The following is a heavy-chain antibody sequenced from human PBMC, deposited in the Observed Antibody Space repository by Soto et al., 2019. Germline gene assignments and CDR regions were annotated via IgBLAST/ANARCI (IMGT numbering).Heavy chain of an antibody. CDR3: ANQRGSGWYNYFDY. J-gene: IGHJ4*02. V-gene: IGHV3-23*01. D-gene: IGHD6-19*01. Sequence: GGSLRLSCAASGFTFSSYAMSWVRQAPGKGLEWVSAISGSGGSTYYADSVKGRITISRDNSKNTLYLQMNSLRAEDTAVYYCANQRGSGWYNYFDYWGQGTLVTVSS. CDR2: ISGSGGST. CDR1: GFTFSSYA.